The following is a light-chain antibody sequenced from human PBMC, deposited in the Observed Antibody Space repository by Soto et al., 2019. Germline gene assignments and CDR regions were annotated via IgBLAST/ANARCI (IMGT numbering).Light chain of an antibody. CDR3: QSYDSSLTGSKV. J-gene: IGLJ1*01. V-gene: IGLV1-40*01. Sequence: SVLTQPASVSVAPGQRVTISCTGSSSNIGAGFDVHWYQQLPGTAPKLLIYGNSNRPSGVPDRFSGSRSGTSASLAINGLQAEDEADYYSQSYDSSLTGSKVFGSGTKVTVL. CDR1: SSNIGAGFD. CDR2: GNS.